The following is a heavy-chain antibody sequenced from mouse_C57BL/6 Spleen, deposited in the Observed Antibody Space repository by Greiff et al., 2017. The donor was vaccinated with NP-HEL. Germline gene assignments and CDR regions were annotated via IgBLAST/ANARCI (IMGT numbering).Heavy chain of an antibody. CDR3: ARSLDYGSYYFDY. Sequence: QVQLKESGAELVKPGASVKISCKASGYAFSSYWMNWVKQRPGKGLEWIGQIYPGDGDTNYNGKFKGKATLTADKSSSTAYMQLSSLTSEDSAVYFCARSLDYGSYYFDYWGQGTTLTVSS. V-gene: IGHV1-80*01. CDR2: IYPGDGDT. CDR1: GYAFSSYW. D-gene: IGHD1-1*01. J-gene: IGHJ2*01.